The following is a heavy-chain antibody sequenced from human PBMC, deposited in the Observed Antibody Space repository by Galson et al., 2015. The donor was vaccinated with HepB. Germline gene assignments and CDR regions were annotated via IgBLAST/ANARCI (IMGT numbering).Heavy chain of an antibody. Sequence: SGYTFTSYDVTWVRQAPGQGLEWMGWMNPKSTNTGYARRSQGRVTMTGDTSMDTAYMELSSLTSEDTAVYYCARAVRNQLLSEYWGQGTLVTVSS. D-gene: IGHD1-26*01. V-gene: IGHV1-8*01. CDR3: ARAVRNQLLSEY. CDR2: MNPKSTNT. CDR1: GYTFTSYD. J-gene: IGHJ4*02.